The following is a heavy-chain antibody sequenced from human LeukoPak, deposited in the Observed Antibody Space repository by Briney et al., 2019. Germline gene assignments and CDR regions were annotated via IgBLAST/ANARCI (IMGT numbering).Heavy chain of an antibody. D-gene: IGHD2-15*01. CDR3: ARGVAANGRRLDP. CDR1: GYSFTDYY. CDR2: ISPKSGGT. V-gene: IGHV1-2*02. J-gene: IGHJ5*02. Sequence: GASVKASCKTSGYSFTDYYIHWVRQAPGQGFEWLGWISPKSGGTNYAQKFQDSVSLTRDTSIDTAYMELTSLRLDDTAIYYCARGVAANGRRLDPWGQGTLITVSS.